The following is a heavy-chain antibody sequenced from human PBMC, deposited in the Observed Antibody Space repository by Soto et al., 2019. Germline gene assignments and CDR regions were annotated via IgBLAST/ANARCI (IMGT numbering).Heavy chain of an antibody. Sequence: EVQLAESGGGMVQPGGSLRLSCVASGFTFSSYDMHWVRQAPGKGLEYVSSISSNGGTTYYGNSVKGRFTISRDNSKNTLYLQMGSLIAEDMAVYYCVRRVSGTYDYWGQGTLVTVSS. CDR1: GFTFSSYD. CDR3: VRRVSGTYDY. J-gene: IGHJ4*02. D-gene: IGHD3-10*01. CDR2: ISSNGGTT. V-gene: IGHV3-64*01.